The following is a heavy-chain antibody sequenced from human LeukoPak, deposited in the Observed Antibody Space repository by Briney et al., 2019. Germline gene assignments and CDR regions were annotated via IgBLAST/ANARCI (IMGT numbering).Heavy chain of an antibody. CDR1: GGSISSYY. CDR3: ARHPSGRMWLQQGGWFDP. D-gene: IGHD5-24*01. V-gene: IGHV4-4*07. J-gene: IGHJ5*02. CDR2: IYTSGST. Sequence: SETLSLTCTVSGGSISSYYWSWIRQPAGKGLEWIGRIYTSGSTNYNPSLKSRVTMSVDTSKNQFSLKLTSVTAADTAVYYCARHPSGRMWLQQGGWFDPWGQGTLVTVSS.